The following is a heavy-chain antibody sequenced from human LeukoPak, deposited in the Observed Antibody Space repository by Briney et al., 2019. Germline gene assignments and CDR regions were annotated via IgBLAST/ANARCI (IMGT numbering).Heavy chain of an antibody. D-gene: IGHD3-16*01. CDR1: GFTFSNYW. Sequence: PGGSLRLSCAASGFTFSNYWMSWVRQAPGKGLEWVANIKQDGSEKLYVDSLKGRFTISRDNSKNTLYLQMNSLRAEDTAVYYCAREPPGGGFDYWGQGTLVTVSS. CDR3: AREPPGGGFDY. V-gene: IGHV3-7*01. J-gene: IGHJ4*02. CDR2: IKQDGSEK.